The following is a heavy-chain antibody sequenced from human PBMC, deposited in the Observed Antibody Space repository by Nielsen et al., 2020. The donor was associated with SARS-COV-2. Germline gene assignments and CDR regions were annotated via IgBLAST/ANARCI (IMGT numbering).Heavy chain of an antibody. J-gene: IGHJ6*02. CDR2: IYTDGST. Sequence: GGSLRLSCAASGFIFSDYFMSWVRQAAGKGLDWVSVIYTDGSTSHADSVKGRFTISRDNSKNTLYLQMNSLRAEDTAVYYCARDNWGRMDVWGQGTTVTVSS. D-gene: IGHD7-27*01. V-gene: IGHV3-66*01. CDR3: ARDNWGRMDV. CDR1: GFIFSDYF.